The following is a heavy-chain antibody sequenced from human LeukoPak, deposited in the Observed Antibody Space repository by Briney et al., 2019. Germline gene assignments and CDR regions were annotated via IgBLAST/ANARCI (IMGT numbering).Heavy chain of an antibody. J-gene: IGHJ4*02. Sequence: ASVKVSCKASGYTFTSYGISWVRQAPGQGLEWMGWISAYNGNTNYAQKPQGRVTMTTDTSTSTAYMELRSLRSEDTAVYYCARGSTVVTPGWILDYWGQGTLVTVFS. CDR1: GYTFTSYG. D-gene: IGHD4-23*01. CDR3: ARGSTVVTPGWILDY. CDR2: ISAYNGNT. V-gene: IGHV1-18*01.